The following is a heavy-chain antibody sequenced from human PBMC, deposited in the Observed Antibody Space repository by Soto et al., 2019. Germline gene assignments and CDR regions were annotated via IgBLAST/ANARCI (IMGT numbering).Heavy chain of an antibody. CDR2: IIPIFGTA. D-gene: IGHD6-13*01. CDR1: GYTFTSYG. Sequence: SVKVSCKASGYTFTSYGISWVRQAPGQGLEWMGGIIPIFGTANYAQKFQGRVTITADESMSTAYMELSSLRSEDTAVYYCARASIAAAGILLGYWGQGTLVTVSS. V-gene: IGHV1-69*13. J-gene: IGHJ4*02. CDR3: ARASIAAAGILLGY.